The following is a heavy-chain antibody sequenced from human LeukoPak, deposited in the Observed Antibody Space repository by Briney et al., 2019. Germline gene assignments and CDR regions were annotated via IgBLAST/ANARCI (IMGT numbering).Heavy chain of an antibody. D-gene: IGHD5-18*01. CDR3: ARVRSYGWSDLAYFDY. V-gene: IGHV4-59*01. J-gene: IGHJ4*02. CDR1: GGSISADS. CDR2: LYHSGNT. Sequence: PSETLSLTCAVSGGSISADSWSWIRQPPGKGLECMGSLYHSGNTNYNPSLKGRVTISVDTSKNQFSLKLSSVTAADTGVYYCARVRSYGWSDLAYFDYWGRGTLVTVSS.